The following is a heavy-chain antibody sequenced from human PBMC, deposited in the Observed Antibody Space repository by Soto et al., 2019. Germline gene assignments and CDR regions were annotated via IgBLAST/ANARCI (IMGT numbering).Heavy chain of an antibody. CDR3: AGSSYYDRTCCFDC. V-gene: IGHV4-59*01. CDR2: IHYSGST. CDR1: GGFISSYF. D-gene: IGHD3-22*01. Sequence: SLTCTVSGGFISSYFWSWIRQPPGKGLECIGYIHYSGSTNYNPSLKGRVTISVDTSKNQFSLKLSSVTAADTAVYCYAGSSYYDRTCCFDCWGQVTPLSV. J-gene: IGHJ4*02.